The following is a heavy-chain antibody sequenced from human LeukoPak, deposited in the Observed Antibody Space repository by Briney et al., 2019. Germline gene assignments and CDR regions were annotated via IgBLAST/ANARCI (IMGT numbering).Heavy chain of an antibody. CDR1: GFSFSIFT. J-gene: IGHJ1*01. D-gene: IGHD1-26*01. Sequence: PGGSLRLSCVASGFSFSIFTMSWVRPGPGQGLEWVATINQDGSEKHFADSVKGRFTISRDNAMNSLFLQMVSLRVEDTAVYFCVRDGCVATTCATMGGFNHWAQGTLVTVSS. CDR3: VRDGCVATTCATMGGFNH. CDR2: INQDGSEK. V-gene: IGHV3-7*01.